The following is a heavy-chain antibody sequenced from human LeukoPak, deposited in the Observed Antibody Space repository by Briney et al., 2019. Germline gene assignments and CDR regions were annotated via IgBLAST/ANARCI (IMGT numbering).Heavy chain of an antibody. CDR3: ARSPYYDSSGYWDY. CDR1: GFTFSTYA. V-gene: IGHV3-30*01. D-gene: IGHD3-22*01. Sequence: GGFLRLSCAASGFTFSTYAMHWVRQAPGKGLEWVAVISYDGINKYYADSVKGRFTISRDNSKNTLYLQMNSLRAEDTAVYYCARSPYYDSSGYWDYWGQGTLVTVSS. J-gene: IGHJ4*02. CDR2: ISYDGINK.